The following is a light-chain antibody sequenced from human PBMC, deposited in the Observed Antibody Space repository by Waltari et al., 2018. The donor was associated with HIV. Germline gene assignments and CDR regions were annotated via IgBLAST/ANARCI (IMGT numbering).Light chain of an antibody. Sequence: QSALTQPASVSGSPGQSITTSCPGTSSDLRIYNSVSWYQHHPGNAPKVPIYEVSNRHAGVFRRFSGSISANTASLTISGSQAEDEAVYFCASYISSSSPEFGGGTKVTVL. CDR1: SSDLRIYNS. V-gene: IGLV2-14*01. CDR2: EVS. CDR3: ASYISSSSPE. J-gene: IGLJ3*02.